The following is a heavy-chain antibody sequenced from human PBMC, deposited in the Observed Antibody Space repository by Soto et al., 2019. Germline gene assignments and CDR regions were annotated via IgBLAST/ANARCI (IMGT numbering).Heavy chain of an antibody. CDR2: INPDNGKT. J-gene: IGHJ3*01. CDR3: ARDILSVGPRANDAFDV. Sequence: QVQLVQSGAEVRKPGASVNISCRASGFTFSDHLINWVRQVPGKSLEWMGWINPDNGKTKYSQTFQGRVTISRHSSASIVYVEVSDLTSEDTAVFYCARDILSVGPRANDAFDVWGQGTMVTVSS. V-gene: IGHV1-3*01. CDR1: GFTFSDHL. D-gene: IGHD2-8*02.